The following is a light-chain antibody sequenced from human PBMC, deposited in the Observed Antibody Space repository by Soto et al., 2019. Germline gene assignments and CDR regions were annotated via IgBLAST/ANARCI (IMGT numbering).Light chain of an antibody. V-gene: IGLV2-18*02. J-gene: IGLJ2*01. CDR3: SSYTSSSSHVV. CDR2: EVS. Sequence: QSALTQPPSVSGSPGQSVTISCTGTSSDVGSYNRVSWYQQPPGTAPKLMIYEVSNRPSGVPDRFSGSKSGNTASLTISGLQAEDEADYYCSSYTSSSSHVVFGGGTQLT. CDR1: SSDVGSYNR.